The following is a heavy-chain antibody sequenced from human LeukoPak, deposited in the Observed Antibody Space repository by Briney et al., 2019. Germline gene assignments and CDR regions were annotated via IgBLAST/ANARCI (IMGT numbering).Heavy chain of an antibody. J-gene: IGHJ4*02. D-gene: IGHD6-19*01. CDR2: INPSGGST. V-gene: IGHV1-46*01. CDR3: ERVHSSGTFDY. CDR1: GYTFTSYY. Sequence: ASVKVSCKASGYTFTSYYMHWVRQAPGQGLEWMGIINPSGGSTSYAQKFQGRVTMTRDTSTSTVYMELSSLRSEDTAVYYCERVHSSGTFDYWGQGTLVTVSS.